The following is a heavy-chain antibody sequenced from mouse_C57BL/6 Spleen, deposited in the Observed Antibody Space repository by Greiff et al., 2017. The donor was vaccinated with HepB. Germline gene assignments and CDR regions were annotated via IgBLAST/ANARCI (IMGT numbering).Heavy chain of an antibody. CDR3: TRDDGLGAMDY. Sequence: EVMLVESGEGLVKPGGSLKLSCAASGFTFSSYAMSWVRQTPEKRLEWVAYISSGGDYIYYADTVKGRFTISRDNARNTLYLQMSSLKSEDIAMYYCTRDDGLGAMDYWGQGTSVTVSS. D-gene: IGHD2-3*01. CDR2: ISSGGDYI. V-gene: IGHV5-9-1*02. J-gene: IGHJ4*01. CDR1: GFTFSSYA.